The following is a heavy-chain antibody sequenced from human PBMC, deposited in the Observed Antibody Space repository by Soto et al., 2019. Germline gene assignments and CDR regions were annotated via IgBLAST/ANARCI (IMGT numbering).Heavy chain of an antibody. CDR1: GDSFTNYW. D-gene: IGHD3-22*01. CDR2: IYPGDSET. J-gene: IGHJ3*02. CDR3: ARRGYDSSGYYYAFDI. Sequence: PGESLKISCKASGDSFTNYWIGWVRQMPGKGLEFMGIIYPGDSETRYNPSFQGQVTISADRSISTVYLQWSSLKASDTAMYYCARRGYDSSGYYYAFDIWGQGTMVTVSS. V-gene: IGHV5-51*01.